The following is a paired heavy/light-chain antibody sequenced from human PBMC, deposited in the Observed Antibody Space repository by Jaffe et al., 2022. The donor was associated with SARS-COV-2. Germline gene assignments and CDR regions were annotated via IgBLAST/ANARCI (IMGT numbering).Heavy chain of an antibody. V-gene: IGHV3-23*04. J-gene: IGHJ1*01. CDR1: GFSFSRDA. Sequence: VQLVESGGGLVQPGGSLRLSCAASGFSFSRDAMAWVRQAPGRGLEWVTSVTGSSSSTIYADSLEGRFIVSRDNSKNELFLHMTRLRVEDTAVYYCAKGGARGHCGNDCYLPYFQYWGQGSRVIVSS. D-gene: IGHD2-21*02. CDR2: VTGSSSST. CDR3: AKGGARGHCGNDCYLPYFQY.
Light chain of an antibody. J-gene: IGLJ3*02. V-gene: IGLV3-21*01. CDR3: QVWESVSGHWV. Sequence: SYVLTQPPSVSLAPGKTAEISCRGDNIGDKTVHWYQQKAGQAPVLVIYYDSGRPSGIPQRFSGSNSGNTATLTIDRVEAGDEADYFCQVWESVSGHWVFGAGTKLAVL. CDR1: NIGDKT. CDR2: YDS.